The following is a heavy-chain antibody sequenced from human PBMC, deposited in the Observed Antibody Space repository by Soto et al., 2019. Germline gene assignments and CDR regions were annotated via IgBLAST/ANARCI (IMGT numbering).Heavy chain of an antibody. CDR2: IIPILGIA. V-gene: IGHV1-69*08. Sequence: QVQLVQSGAEVKKPGSSVKVSCKASGGTFSSYTISWVRQAPGQGLEWMGRIIPILGIANYAQKFQGRVTITADKXTXKAYMELSSLRSEDTAVYYCAREGGNSVFDSYYFDYWGQGTLVTVSS. CDR3: AREGGNSVFDSYYFDY. D-gene: IGHD2-21*02. J-gene: IGHJ4*02. CDR1: GGTFSSYT.